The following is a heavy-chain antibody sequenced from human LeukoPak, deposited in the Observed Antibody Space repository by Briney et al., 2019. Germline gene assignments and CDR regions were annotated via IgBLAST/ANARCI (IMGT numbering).Heavy chain of an antibody. Sequence: ASVKVSCKASGYTFTSYDINWVRQATGQGLEWMGWINPNSGGTNYAQKFQGRVTMTRDTSISTAYMELSRLRSDDTAVYYCASGVGATCYDYWGQGTLVTVSS. CDR2: INPNSGGT. CDR3: ASGVGATCYDY. CDR1: GYTFTSYD. D-gene: IGHD1-26*01. V-gene: IGHV1-2*02. J-gene: IGHJ4*02.